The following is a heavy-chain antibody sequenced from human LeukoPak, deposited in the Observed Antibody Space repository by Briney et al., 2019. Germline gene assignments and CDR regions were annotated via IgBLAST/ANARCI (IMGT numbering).Heavy chain of an antibody. CDR2: IYYSGST. J-gene: IGHJ4*02. CDR3: ARDMGNNWNHDYHGGGY. Sequence: PSETLSLTCTVSGGSISSSSYYWGWIRQPPGKGLEWIGSIYYSGSTYYNPSLKSRVTISVNRSKNQFSLKLSSVTAADTAVYYCARDMGNNWNHDYHGGGYWGQGTLVTVSS. V-gene: IGHV4-39*07. D-gene: IGHD1-14*01. CDR1: GGSISSSSYY.